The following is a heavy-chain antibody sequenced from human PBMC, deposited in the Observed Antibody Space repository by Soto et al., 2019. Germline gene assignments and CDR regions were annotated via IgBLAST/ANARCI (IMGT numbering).Heavy chain of an antibody. D-gene: IGHD2-21*02. CDR1: GGTFSSYT. CDR3: ARDPAYCCGDCYGYFDL. CDR2: IIPILGIA. V-gene: IGHV1-69*08. J-gene: IGHJ2*01. Sequence: QVQLVQSGAEVKKPGSSVKVSCKASGGTFSSYTISWVRQAPGQGLEWMGRIIPILGIANYAQKFQGRVTITEDKATSTAYMELSSLRSEDTAVYYCARDPAYCCGDCYGYFDLWGRGTLVTVSS.